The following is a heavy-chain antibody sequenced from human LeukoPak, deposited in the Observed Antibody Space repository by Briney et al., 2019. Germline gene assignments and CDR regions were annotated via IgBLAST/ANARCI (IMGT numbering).Heavy chain of an antibody. CDR3: ARVQIGYSYGLFDY. CDR2: IYYSGST. D-gene: IGHD5-18*01. J-gene: IGHJ4*02. Sequence: PSETLSLTCTVSGGSVSSGSYYWSWIRQPPGKGLEWIGYIYYSGSTNYNPSLKSRVTISVHTSKNQFSLKLSSVTAAATAVYYCARVQIGYSYGLFDYWGQGTLVTVSS. CDR1: GGSVSSGSYY. V-gene: IGHV4-61*01.